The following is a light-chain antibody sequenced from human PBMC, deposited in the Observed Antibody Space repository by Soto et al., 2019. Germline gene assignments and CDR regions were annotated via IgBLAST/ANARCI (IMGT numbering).Light chain of an antibody. CDR3: QQYNNWPRT. V-gene: IGKV3-15*01. Sequence: EIVMTQSPVTLSMPPWERVILSCRVSQSVSSNLAWYQQSPGQAPRLIIYDASTRATGIPARFSGSGSGTEFTLTISSLQSEDFAVYYCQQYNNWPRTFGQGTKVDNK. CDR1: QSVSSN. J-gene: IGKJ1*01. CDR2: DAS.